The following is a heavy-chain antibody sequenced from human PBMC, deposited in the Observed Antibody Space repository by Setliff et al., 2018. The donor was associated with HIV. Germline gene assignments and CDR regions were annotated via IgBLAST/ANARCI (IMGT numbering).Heavy chain of an antibody. CDR3: ASAGSGTRAPPRY. V-gene: IGHV4-4*07. Sequence: PSETLSLTCTVSGGSISSYYWSWIRQPAGKGLEWIGHIYTSGSTNYNPSLKSRVTMSVDTSRNQFSLKLSSVTAADTAVYYCASAGSGTRAPPRYWGQGTLVTVSS. J-gene: IGHJ4*02. CDR1: GGSISSYY. D-gene: IGHD1-1*01. CDR2: IYTSGST.